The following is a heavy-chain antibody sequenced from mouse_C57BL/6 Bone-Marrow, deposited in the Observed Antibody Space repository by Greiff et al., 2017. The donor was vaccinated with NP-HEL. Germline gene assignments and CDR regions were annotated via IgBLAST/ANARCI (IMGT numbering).Heavy chain of an antibody. V-gene: IGHV1-52*01. CDR1: GYTFTSYW. CDR2: IDPSDSET. D-gene: IGHD3-3*01. Sequence: QVQLQQPGAQLVRPGSSVKLSCKASGYTFTSYWMHWVKQRPIQGLEWIGNIDPSDSETHYNQKFKDKATLTVDKSSSTAYMQLSSLTSEDSAVYYCARLRAGYFDVWGTGTTVTVSS. J-gene: IGHJ1*03. CDR3: ARLRAGYFDV.